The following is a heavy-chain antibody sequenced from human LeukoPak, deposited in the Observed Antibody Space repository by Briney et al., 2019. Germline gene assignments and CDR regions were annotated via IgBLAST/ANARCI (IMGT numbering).Heavy chain of an antibody. V-gene: IGHV1-18*04. J-gene: IGHJ4*02. D-gene: IGHD4-17*01. CDR1: GYTFTGYY. CDR2: ISTHNGNT. Sequence: ASVKVSCKASGYTFTGYYMHWVRQAPGQGLEWMGWISTHNGNTKYAQKFQGRVTMTTDTSTSTAYMELRSLRSDDTALYYCARGSYGEVSFDYWGQGTLVTVSS. CDR3: ARGSYGEVSFDY.